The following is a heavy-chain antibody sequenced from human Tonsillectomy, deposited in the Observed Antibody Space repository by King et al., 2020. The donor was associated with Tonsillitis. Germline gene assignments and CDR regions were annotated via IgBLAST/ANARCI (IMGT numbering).Heavy chain of an antibody. D-gene: IGHD1-26*01. Sequence: VQLVESGGGVVQPGRSLRLSRAASGFTFSNYGIHWVRQAPGKGLEWVAVISYDGSIKYYADSVKGRFTISRDNSKNTLFLQMNSLRAEDTAVYYCAKDREGCMDVWGQGTTVTVSS. J-gene: IGHJ6*02. V-gene: IGHV3-30*18. CDR3: AKDREGCMDV. CDR1: GFTFSNYG. CDR2: ISYDGSIK.